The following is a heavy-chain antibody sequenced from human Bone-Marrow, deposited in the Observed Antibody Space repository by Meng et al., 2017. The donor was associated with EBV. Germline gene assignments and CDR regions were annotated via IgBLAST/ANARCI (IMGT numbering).Heavy chain of an antibody. CDR3: ARDSLWGRLKGAMDS. CDR2: IYHSGST. V-gene: IGHV4-4*02. Sequence: QVQLQESGPGLVXPXXXXXLTXAXSGGSISSGNWWTWVRQPPGKGLEWIGEIYHSGSTNYNPSLVSRVTISVDKSKNQFSLKLNSVTAADTAVYYCARDSLWGRLKGAMDSWGQGTLVTVSS. D-gene: IGHD1-26*01. CDR1: GGSISSGNW. J-gene: IGHJ4*02.